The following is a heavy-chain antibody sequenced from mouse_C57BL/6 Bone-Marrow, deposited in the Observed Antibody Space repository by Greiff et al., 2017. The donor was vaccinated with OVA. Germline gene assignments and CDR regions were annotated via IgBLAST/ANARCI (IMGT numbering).Heavy chain of an antibody. V-gene: IGHV2-5*01. CDR1: GFSLTSYG. Sequence: VKLVESGPGLVQPSQSLSITCTVSGFSLTSYGVHWVRQSPGKGLEWLGVIWRGGSTDYNAAFMSRLSITKDNSKSQVFFKMNSLQADDTAIYYCAAKYYGSSYGFAYWGQGTLVTVSA. CDR2: IWRGGST. CDR3: AAKYYGSSYGFAY. J-gene: IGHJ3*01. D-gene: IGHD1-1*01.